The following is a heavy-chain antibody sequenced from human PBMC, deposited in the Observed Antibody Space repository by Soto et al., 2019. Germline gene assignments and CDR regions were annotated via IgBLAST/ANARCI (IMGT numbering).Heavy chain of an antibody. CDR2: IYYNGNT. Sequence: QVQLQESGPGLVKPSETLSLTCTVSGGSISNHYWSWIRQPPGKGLEWIGYIYYNGNTNYNPSLMSRVTMSVDTSKNQFSLKFSSVTAADTAVYYCARSNWYSEYWGQGTLVTVSS. V-gene: IGHV4-59*11. CDR3: ARSNWYSEY. J-gene: IGHJ4*02. D-gene: IGHD7-27*01. CDR1: GGSISNHY.